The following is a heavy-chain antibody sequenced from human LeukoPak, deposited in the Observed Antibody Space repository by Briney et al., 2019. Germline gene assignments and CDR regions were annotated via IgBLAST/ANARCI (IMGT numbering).Heavy chain of an antibody. CDR3: ARLVGTRLDY. J-gene: IGHJ4*02. Sequence: SETLSLTCAVSGYSIRSGHYWGWIRQPPGKGLEWIGSVYHGGITYYNPSLKSRVTISVDTSKNQFYMKLSSVTAADTAVYYCARLVGTRLDYWGQGTLVTVSS. V-gene: IGHV4-38-2*01. CDR2: VYHGGIT. D-gene: IGHD2-2*01. CDR1: GYSIRSGHY.